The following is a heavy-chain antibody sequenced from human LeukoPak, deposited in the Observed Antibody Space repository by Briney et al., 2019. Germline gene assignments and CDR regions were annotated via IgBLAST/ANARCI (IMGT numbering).Heavy chain of an antibody. CDR3: ARAPYYYGSGSQYGMDV. D-gene: IGHD3-10*01. CDR2: ISSSSSTI. CDR1: GFTFSSHS. J-gene: IGHJ6*02. Sequence: GGSLRLSCAASGFTFSSHSMNWVRQAPGKGLEWVSYISSSSSTIYYADSVKGRFTISRDNAKNSLYLQMNSLRAEDTAVYYCARAPYYYGSGSQYGMDVWGQGTTVTVSS. V-gene: IGHV3-48*01.